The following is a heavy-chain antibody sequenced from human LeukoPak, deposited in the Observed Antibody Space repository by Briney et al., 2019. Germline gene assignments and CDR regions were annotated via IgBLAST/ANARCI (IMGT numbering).Heavy chain of an antibody. V-gene: IGHV3-21*01. D-gene: IGHD6-6*01. J-gene: IGHJ4*02. Sequence: GGSLRLSCAASGFTFSSYSKNWVRQAPGKGLEWVSSISSSSSYIYYADSVKGRFTISRDNAKNSLYLQMNSLRAEDTAVYYCAREDSSSLDYWGQGTLVTVSS. CDR3: AREDSSSLDY. CDR2: ISSSSSYI. CDR1: GFTFSSYS.